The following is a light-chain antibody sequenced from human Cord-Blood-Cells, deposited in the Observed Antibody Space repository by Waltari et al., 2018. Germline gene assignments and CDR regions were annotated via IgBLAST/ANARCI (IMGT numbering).Light chain of an antibody. CDR2: WAS. CDR3: QQYYSTPLT. CDR1: QSVLYSSNNKNY. V-gene: IGKV4-1*01. Sequence: EIVMTQSPDSLAVSPGERGTINCRFRQSVLYSSNNKNYLAWYQQKPGQPPKLLIYWASTRESGVPDRFSGSGSGTDFTLTISSLQAEDVAVYYCQQYYSTPLTFGGGTKVEIK. J-gene: IGKJ4*01.